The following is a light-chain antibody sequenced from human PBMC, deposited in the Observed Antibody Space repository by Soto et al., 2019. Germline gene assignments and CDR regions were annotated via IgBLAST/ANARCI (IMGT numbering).Light chain of an antibody. CDR1: QSISTY. Sequence: IVLTQSPGTLSLSPGERATLSCRASQSISTYLAWYQHKPGQAPSLLIYDASKRATGIPARFSGSGSATEFTLTISSIEPEDFAFYYCQQRSNWLTFGGWTKVDIK. CDR3: QQRSNWLT. CDR2: DAS. J-gene: IGKJ4*01. V-gene: IGKV3-11*01.